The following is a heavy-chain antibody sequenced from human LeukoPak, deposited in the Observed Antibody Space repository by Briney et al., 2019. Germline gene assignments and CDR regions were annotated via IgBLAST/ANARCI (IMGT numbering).Heavy chain of an antibody. J-gene: IGHJ4*02. D-gene: IGHD3-10*01. CDR2: IYATGTT. CDR3: TRANGYGLIDY. Sequence: SETLSLTCTVSDTSINTYYWSWIRQPAGKGLEWIGHIYATGTTNYNPSLNSRVTMSIDTSKNQFSLNLRSVTAADTAMYYCTRANGYGLIDYWGQGTLVTVSS. V-gene: IGHV4-4*07. CDR1: DTSINTYY.